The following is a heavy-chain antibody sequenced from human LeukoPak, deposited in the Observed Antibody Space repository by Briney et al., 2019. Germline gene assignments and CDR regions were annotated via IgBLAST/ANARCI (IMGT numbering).Heavy chain of an antibody. D-gene: IGHD3-22*01. Sequence: SETLSLTCTVSGGSISSGGYYWSWIRQHPGKGLEWIGYIYYSGSTYYNPSLKSRVTISVDTSKNQFSLKLSSVTAADTAVYYCARGYDSSGYPDYWGQGTLVTVSP. J-gene: IGHJ4*02. CDR1: GGSISSGGYY. CDR2: IYYSGST. V-gene: IGHV4-31*03. CDR3: ARGYDSSGYPDY.